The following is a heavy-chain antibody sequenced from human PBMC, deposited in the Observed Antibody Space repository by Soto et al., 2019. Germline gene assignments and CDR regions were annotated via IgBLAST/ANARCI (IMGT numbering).Heavy chain of an antibody. Sequence: SGPTLVNPTQTLTLTCTFSGFSLSTSGVGVGWIRQPPGKAREWLALIYWDDDKRYSPSLKSRLTITKDTSKNQVVLTMTNMDPVDTATYYCAHSRRITMVRGVTPNGMDVWGQGTTVTVSS. D-gene: IGHD3-10*01. V-gene: IGHV2-5*02. CDR1: GFSLSTSGVG. J-gene: IGHJ6*02. CDR3: AHSRRITMVRGVTPNGMDV. CDR2: IYWDDDK.